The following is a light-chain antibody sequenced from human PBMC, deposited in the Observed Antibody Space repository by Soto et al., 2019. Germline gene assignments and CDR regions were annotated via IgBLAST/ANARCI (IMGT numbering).Light chain of an antibody. J-gene: IGLJ3*02. Sequence: QSALTQPASVSGSPGQSITISCTGTSSDVGAYNYVSWYQQHPGKAPKLMIYQVSNRPSGVSNRFSGSKSGNTASLTISGLHAEDEADYYCSSYTSSSTRVFGGRTQLTVL. CDR3: SSYTSSSTRV. CDR1: SSDVGAYNY. CDR2: QVS. V-gene: IGLV2-14*01.